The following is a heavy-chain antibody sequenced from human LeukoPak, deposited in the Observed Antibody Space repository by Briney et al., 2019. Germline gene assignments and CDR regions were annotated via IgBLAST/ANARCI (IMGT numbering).Heavy chain of an antibody. CDR1: GFIFSDHH. Sequence: GGSLRLSCAASGFIFSDHHVDWVRQAPGKGLEWIGRSRNKANAYSTVYAGPVKGRFTISRDEPKNSLYLQMNSLRTEDTAVYYCSRVFYYGSSGYYPDHWGQGTQVTVSS. CDR3: SRVFYYGSSGYYPDH. D-gene: IGHD3-22*01. J-gene: IGHJ4*02. CDR2: SRNKANAYST. V-gene: IGHV3-72*01.